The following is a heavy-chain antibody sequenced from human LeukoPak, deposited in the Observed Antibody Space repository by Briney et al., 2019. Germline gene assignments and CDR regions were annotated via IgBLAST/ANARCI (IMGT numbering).Heavy chain of an antibody. CDR1: GYTFTSYD. J-gene: IGHJ4*02. Sequence: ASVKVSCKASGYTFTSYDINWVRQATGQGLEWMGWMNPNSGNTGYAQKFQGRVTMTRNTSISTAYMELSSLRSEDTAVYYCARDWSKLDIVATTFGYWGQGTLVTVSS. D-gene: IGHD5-12*01. CDR2: MNPNSGNT. V-gene: IGHV1-8*01. CDR3: ARDWSKLDIVATTFGY.